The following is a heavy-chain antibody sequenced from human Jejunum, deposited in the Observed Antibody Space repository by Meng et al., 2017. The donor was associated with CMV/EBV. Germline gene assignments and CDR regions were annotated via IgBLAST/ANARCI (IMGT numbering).Heavy chain of an antibody. V-gene: IGHV4-59*08. Sequence: RVQVSGQVWGKSLQLLVLPRSVCGGSISTYFCSWLRRPRGKGLEWIGYIYYSGSTNYNPTLANRVTISVDSSKNQFYLKLSSVTAADTAVYYCARHRDGGTYPLDYWGQGTLVTVSS. CDR3: ARHRDGGTYPLDY. CDR1: GGSISTYF. D-gene: IGHD3-16*02. J-gene: IGHJ4*02. CDR2: IYYSGST.